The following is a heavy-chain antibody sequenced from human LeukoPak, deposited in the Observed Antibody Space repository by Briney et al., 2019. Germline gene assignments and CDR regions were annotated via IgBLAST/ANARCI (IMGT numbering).Heavy chain of an antibody. Sequence: PGGSLRLSCAGSGFTSSSYWMTWVRQAPGKGLEWVANINQDGSEKYYVDSVKGRFTISRDNAKNSLYLQMNSLRAGDTAVYYCARARRRTTVETAHYFDYWGQGTLVTVSS. CDR3: ARARRRTTVETAHYFDY. J-gene: IGHJ4*02. D-gene: IGHD4-17*01. CDR1: GFTSSSYW. CDR2: INQDGSEK. V-gene: IGHV3-7*01.